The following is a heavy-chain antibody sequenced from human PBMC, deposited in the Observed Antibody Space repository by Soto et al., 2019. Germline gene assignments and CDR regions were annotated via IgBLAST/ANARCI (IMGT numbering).Heavy chain of an antibody. CDR1: GFTFTSSA. D-gene: IGHD2-15*01. J-gene: IGHJ4*02. CDR2: IVVGSGNT. Sequence: QMRLVQSGPEVKKPGTSVKVSCKASGFTFTSSAVQWVRQARGQRLEWIGWIVVGSGNTNYAQKFQERVTITRDMSTSTAYMELSSLRSGDTAVYYCAAIQLGYCSGGSCYPGDYWGQGTLVTVSS. V-gene: IGHV1-58*01. CDR3: AAIQLGYCSGGSCYPGDY.